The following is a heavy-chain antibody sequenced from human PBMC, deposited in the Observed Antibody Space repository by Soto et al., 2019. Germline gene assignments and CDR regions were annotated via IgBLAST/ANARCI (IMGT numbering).Heavy chain of an antibody. V-gene: IGHV4-59*01. CDR1: GGSISSYY. J-gene: IGHJ6*02. Sequence: PSETLSLTCTVSGGSISSYYWSWIRQPPGKGLEWIGYIYYSGSTNYNPSLKSRVTISVDTSKNQFSPKLSSVTAADTAVYYCARVRGSGSYYRHYYYYGMDVWGQGTTVTVSS. D-gene: IGHD3-10*01. CDR3: ARVRGSGSYYRHYYYYGMDV. CDR2: IYYSGST.